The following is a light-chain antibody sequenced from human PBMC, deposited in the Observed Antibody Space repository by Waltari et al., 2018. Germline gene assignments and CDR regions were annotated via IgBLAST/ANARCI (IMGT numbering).Light chain of an antibody. CDR1: ALPKHS. CDR2: KDR. CDR3: QSGDSSGAYV. J-gene: IGLJ1*01. Sequence: SYELTQPPSMSVSPGQTARITCSGDALPKHSAYWYQQKTGQSPVLVMYKDRGRPSGSPGRFSGSSLGTTGTLTISGVQAEDEADYYCQSGDSSGAYVFGAGTKVTVL. V-gene: IGLV3-25*03.